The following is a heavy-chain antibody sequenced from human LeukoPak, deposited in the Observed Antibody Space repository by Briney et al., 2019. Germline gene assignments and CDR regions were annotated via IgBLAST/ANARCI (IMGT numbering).Heavy chain of an antibody. J-gene: IGHJ4*02. CDR3: ARKTGMTGEAFDY. D-gene: IGHD1-1*01. Sequence: PGGSLRLSCAASGFTFSNYWMGWVRQAPGKRLEWVANMNIDGSEKYYADSVKGRFTISRDNAKNSVYLQVNSLRTEDTAVYYCARKTGMTGEAFDYWGQGTLVTVSS. CDR2: MNIDGSEK. V-gene: IGHV3-7*03. CDR1: GFTFSNYW.